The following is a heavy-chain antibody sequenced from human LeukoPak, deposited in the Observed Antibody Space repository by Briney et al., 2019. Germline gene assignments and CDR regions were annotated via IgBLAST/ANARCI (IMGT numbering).Heavy chain of an antibody. CDR1: GFTFSSYA. CDR2: ISGSGGST. D-gene: IGHD3-10*01. V-gene: IGHV3-23*01. CDR3: ARLTVKGVRGLDY. Sequence: GGSLRLSCAASGFTFSSYAMSWVRQAPGKGLEWVSAISGSGGSTYYADSVKGRFTISRDNSKNTLYLQMNSLRAEDTAVYYCARLTVKGVRGLDYWGQGTLVTVSS. J-gene: IGHJ4*02.